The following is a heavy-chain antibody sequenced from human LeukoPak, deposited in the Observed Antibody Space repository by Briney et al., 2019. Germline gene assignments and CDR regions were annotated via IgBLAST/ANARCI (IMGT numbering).Heavy chain of an antibody. V-gene: IGHV3-53*01. CDR2: ISTGGCT. CDR1: GLTVSRHY. CDR3: ARDDYYDSSGLDY. Sequence: GGSLRLSCAASGLTVSRHYMTWVRQAPGKGLEWLSVISTGGCTNYADSVKGRFTISRDSSKNTLFLQMNSLRADDTAVYYCARDDYYDSSGLDYWGQGTLVTVSS. D-gene: IGHD3-22*01. J-gene: IGHJ4*02.